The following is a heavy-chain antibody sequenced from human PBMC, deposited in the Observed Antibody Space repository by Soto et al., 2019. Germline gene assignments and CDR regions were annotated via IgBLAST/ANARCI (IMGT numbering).Heavy chain of an antibody. CDR1: GGSISSYY. CDR3: AHVYGGYDNFDY. CDR2: IYYSGST. J-gene: IGHJ4*02. V-gene: IGHV4-59*08. Sequence: SETLSLTCTVSGGSISSYYWSWIRQPPGKGLEWIGYIYYSGSTNYNPSLKSRVTISADTSKNEFSLKLSSVTAADTATYYCAHVYGGYDNFDYWGQGTLVTVSS. D-gene: IGHD5-12*01.